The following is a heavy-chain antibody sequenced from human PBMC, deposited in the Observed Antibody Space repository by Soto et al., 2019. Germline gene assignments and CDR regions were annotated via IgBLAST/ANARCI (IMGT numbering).Heavy chain of an antibody. J-gene: IGHJ5*02. Sequence: EVQLLESGGGLVQPGGSLRLSCAASGFTFSSYAMSWVRQAPGKWLEWVSAISGSGGSTYYADSVKGRFTISRDNSKNTLYLQMNSLRAEDTAVYYCAKGSRSYYYGSGSYFDPWGQGTLVTVSS. V-gene: IGHV3-23*01. CDR3: AKGSRSYYYGSGSYFDP. CDR2: ISGSGGST. CDR1: GFTFSSYA. D-gene: IGHD3-10*01.